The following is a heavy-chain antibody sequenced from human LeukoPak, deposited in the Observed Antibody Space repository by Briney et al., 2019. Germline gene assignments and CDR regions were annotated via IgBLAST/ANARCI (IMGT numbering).Heavy chain of an antibody. D-gene: IGHD1-14*01. Sequence: RASVKVSCKASGYTFTSYGLSWVRQAPGQGLEWMGWISGYNGNTNYAQNFQGKVTMTTDTSTTTAYMELRSLRSDDTAVYYCARQDHREGSAWDYWGQGTLVTASS. CDR1: GYTFTSYG. V-gene: IGHV1-18*01. CDR3: ARQDHREGSAWDY. J-gene: IGHJ4*02. CDR2: ISGYNGNT.